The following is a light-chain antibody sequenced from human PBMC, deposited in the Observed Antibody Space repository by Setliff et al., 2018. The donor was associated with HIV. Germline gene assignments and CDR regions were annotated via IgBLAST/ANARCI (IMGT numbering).Light chain of an antibody. V-gene: IGLV1-47*01. CDR2: RNN. CDR3: AAWDDLSSPDVQ. Sequence: QSVLAQPPSVSATPGQTVTMSCSGSSSNIGNNYVYWYQQLPGMAPKLLIYRNNQQPSDVPERFSGSKSGTSASLAISGLRSEDEADYYCAAWDDLSSPDVQFGGGTKVTVL. CDR1: SSNIGNNY. J-gene: IGLJ2*01.